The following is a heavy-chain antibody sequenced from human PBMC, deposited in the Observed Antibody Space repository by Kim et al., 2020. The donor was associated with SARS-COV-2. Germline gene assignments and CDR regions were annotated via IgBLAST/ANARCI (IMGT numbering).Heavy chain of an antibody. J-gene: IGHJ4*02. V-gene: IGHV3-53*01. CDR2: IYRGGST. CDR1: GFTVSSNY. CDR3: ARGGAVWFGELGLSH. D-gene: IGHD3-10*01. Sequence: GGSLRLSCAASGFTVSSNYMSWVRQAPGKGLEWVSVIYRGGSTYYADSVKGRFTISRDNSKNTLYLQMNSLRAEDTAVYYCARGGAVWFGELGLSHWGQGTLVTVSS.